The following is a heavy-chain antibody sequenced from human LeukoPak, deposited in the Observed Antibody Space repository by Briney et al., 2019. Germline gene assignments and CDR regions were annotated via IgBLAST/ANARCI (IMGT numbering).Heavy chain of an antibody. V-gene: IGHV1-8*03. CDR3: ARVGIVFRGFHSVVRGGYWFDP. Sequence: GASVKVSCKASGYTFTSYDINWVRQATGQGLEWMGWMNLNSGNTGYAQKFQGRVTITRNTFISTAYMDLSSLRAEDTAVYYCARVGIVFRGFHSVVRGGYWFDPWGQGTLVTVSS. CDR1: GYTFTSYD. D-gene: IGHD3-10*01. CDR2: MNLNSGNT. J-gene: IGHJ5*02.